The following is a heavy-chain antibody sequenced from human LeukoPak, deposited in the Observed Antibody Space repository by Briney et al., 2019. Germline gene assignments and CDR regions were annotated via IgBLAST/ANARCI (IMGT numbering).Heavy chain of an antibody. Sequence: SETLSLTCTVSGGSISSYYWGWIRQPPGKGLEWIGSVYYSGSTYYNPSLKSRVTISVDTSKNQFSLKLSSVTAADTAVYYCARDHGLFHMFDPWGQGTLVTVSS. CDR2: VYYSGST. D-gene: IGHD2-21*01. CDR3: ARDHGLFHMFDP. CDR1: GGSISSYY. V-gene: IGHV4-39*07. J-gene: IGHJ5*02.